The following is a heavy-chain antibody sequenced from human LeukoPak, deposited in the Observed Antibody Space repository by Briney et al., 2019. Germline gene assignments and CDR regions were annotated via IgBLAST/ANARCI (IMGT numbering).Heavy chain of an antibody. Sequence: PGGSLRLSCAASGFTFSSYAMSWVRQAPGKGLEWVSAISGSGGSTYYADSVKGRFTISRDNAKNSLYLQMNSLRAEDTAVYYCARGEHDYGDYWLFYFDYWGQGTLVTVSS. CDR3: ARGEHDYGDYWLFYFDY. CDR2: ISGSGGST. V-gene: IGHV3-23*01. CDR1: GFTFSSYA. D-gene: IGHD4-17*01. J-gene: IGHJ4*02.